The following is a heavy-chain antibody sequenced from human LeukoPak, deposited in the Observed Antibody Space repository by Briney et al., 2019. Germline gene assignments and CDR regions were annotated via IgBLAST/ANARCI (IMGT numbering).Heavy chain of an antibody. CDR2: ISGYNGNT. CDR3: ARDRVYDYSNPRGFDY. V-gene: IGHV1-18*03. CDR1: GYTFTSYG. J-gene: IGHJ4*02. D-gene: IGHD4-11*01. Sequence: GESLKISCKASGYTFTSYGISWVRQAPGQGLEWMGWISGYNGNTNYAQNLQGRVTMTTDTSTSTAYMELGSLRSDDMAVYYCARDRVYDYSNPRGFDYWGQGTLVTVSS.